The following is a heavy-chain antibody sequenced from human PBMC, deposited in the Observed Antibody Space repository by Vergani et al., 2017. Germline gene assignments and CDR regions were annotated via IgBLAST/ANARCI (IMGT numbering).Heavy chain of an antibody. CDR2: IYSTGST. Sequence: QVQLQESGPGLVKPSQTLSLTCSVSGDSISSGVYYWNWIRQHPGKGLEWIGYIYSTGSTHHNPSLRRRINMSVDTSKNQFSLKLNSVTAADTAMYYCATMGGYDEGYAVRFGYFVAWVRGGMVAVSS. D-gene: IGHD3-16*01. CDR1: GDSISSGVYY. V-gene: IGHV4-31*03. J-gene: IGHJ4*02. CDR3: ATMGGYDEGYAVRFGYFVA.